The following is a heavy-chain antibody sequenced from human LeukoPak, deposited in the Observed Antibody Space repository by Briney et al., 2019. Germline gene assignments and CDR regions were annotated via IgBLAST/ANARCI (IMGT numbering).Heavy chain of an antibody. CDR2: IYYSGST. CDR3: ARSTTAGSDP. CDR1: GGSISSYY. V-gene: IGHV4-59*08. D-gene: IGHD6-13*01. J-gene: IGHJ5*02. Sequence: KSSETLSLTCTVSGGSISSYYWSWLRQPPGKGLEWIGYIYYSGSTNYNPSLKSRVTISVDTSKNQFSLKLSSVTAADTAVYYCARSTTAGSDPWGQGTLVTVSS.